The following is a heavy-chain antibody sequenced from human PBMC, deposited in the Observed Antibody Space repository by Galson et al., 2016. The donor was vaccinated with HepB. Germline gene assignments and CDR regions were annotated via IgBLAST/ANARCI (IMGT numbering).Heavy chain of an antibody. V-gene: IGHV1-46*01. J-gene: IGHJ4*02. Sequence: SVKVSCKASGYTFTSSYMHWVRQAPGQGLEWMGIINPSGGRTRYAQEFKGRVTMTRDTSTSTVDMELSSLRSDDTAVYYCARGQTNGNYYDILTGYYSGYESPFDYWGQGTVVTVSS. CDR2: INPSGGRT. CDR3: ARGQTNGNYYDILTGYYSGYESPFDY. D-gene: IGHD3-9*01. CDR1: GYTFTSSY.